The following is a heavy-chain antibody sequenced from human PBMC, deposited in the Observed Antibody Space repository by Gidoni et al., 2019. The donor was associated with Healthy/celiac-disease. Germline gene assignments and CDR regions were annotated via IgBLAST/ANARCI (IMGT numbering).Heavy chain of an antibody. Sequence: QVQLLESGGGLVKPGGSLRLSLTASGFTFRDYYIRWLRQAPGKGLEWVSYISSRGSTIYYADSVKGRFTISRDNAKNSLYMKMNSMRAEDTAVYYCARDDNGLYYWGQGTLVTVSS. J-gene: IGHJ4*02. D-gene: IGHD2-8*01. CDR3: ARDDNGLYY. V-gene: IGHV3-11*01. CDR2: ISSRGSTI. CDR1: GFTFRDYY.